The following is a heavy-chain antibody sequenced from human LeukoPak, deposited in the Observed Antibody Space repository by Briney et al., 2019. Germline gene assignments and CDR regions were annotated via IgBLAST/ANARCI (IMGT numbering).Heavy chain of an antibody. J-gene: IGHJ4*02. CDR2: IYYSGST. CDR1: GGSISSSSYY. CDR3: ARVSPFYYDSSGYFSY. D-gene: IGHD3-22*01. Sequence: SETLSLTCTVSGGSISSSSYYWGWIRQPPGKGLEWIGSIYYSGSTYYNPSLKSRVTISVDTSKNQFSLKLSSVTAADTAVYYCARVSPFYYDSSGYFSYWGQGTLVTVSS. V-gene: IGHV4-39*07.